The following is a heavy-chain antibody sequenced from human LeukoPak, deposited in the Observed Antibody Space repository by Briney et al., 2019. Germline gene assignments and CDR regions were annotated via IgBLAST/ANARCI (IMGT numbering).Heavy chain of an antibody. V-gene: IGHV1-69*05. J-gene: IGHJ4*02. CDR1: GGTFSNYA. CDR3: ARGGEANYYDTSGYYLYYY. CDR2: IIPISGTT. Sequence: SVKVSCKASGGTFSNYAISWVRQAPGQGLEWMGRIIPISGTTNYAQKFQGRVTITTDESTSTAYMELSSLRSEDTAVYYCARGGEANYYDTSGYYLYYYWGQGTLVTVSS. D-gene: IGHD3-22*01.